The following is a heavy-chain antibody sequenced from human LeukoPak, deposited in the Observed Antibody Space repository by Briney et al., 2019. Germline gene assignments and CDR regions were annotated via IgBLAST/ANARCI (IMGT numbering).Heavy chain of an antibody. Sequence: GGSLRLSCGASGFTFSSYAMSWVRQAPGKGLEWVSAISGSGGSTYYADSVKGRFTISRDNSKNTLYLQMNSLRAEDTAVYYCAKDYKVGYGGNSEYFQHWGQGTLVTVSS. J-gene: IGHJ1*01. CDR1: GFTFSSYA. CDR2: ISGSGGST. CDR3: AKDYKVGYGGNSEYFQH. V-gene: IGHV3-23*01. D-gene: IGHD4-23*01.